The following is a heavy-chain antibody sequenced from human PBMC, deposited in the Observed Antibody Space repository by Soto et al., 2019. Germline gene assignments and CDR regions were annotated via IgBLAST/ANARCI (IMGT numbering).Heavy chain of an antibody. D-gene: IGHD2-8*01. J-gene: IGHJ6*02. CDR1: GYTFTTYD. Sequence: VQLVQSGAEGKKPGASVKVSCKASGYTFTTYDISWVRQAPGQGLEWVGRISTYNGNTNYPQSLQGRLTMTTDTSTTIAYMELRNLRSDDTAVYYCARDPYHVLMVNAPNLYGMDVWGQGTTVTVSS. CDR2: ISTYNGNT. V-gene: IGHV1-18*01. CDR3: ARDPYHVLMVNAPNLYGMDV.